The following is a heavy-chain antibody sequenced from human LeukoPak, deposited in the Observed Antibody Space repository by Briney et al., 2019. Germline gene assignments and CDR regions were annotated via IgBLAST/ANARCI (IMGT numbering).Heavy chain of an antibody. CDR2: IRSSGSGT. CDR3: AKWSSSGQGPNFDY. J-gene: IGHJ4*02. CDR1: GFTFSTYA. Sequence: GGSLRLSCAASGFTFSTYAMSCVRQAPGKGLEWVSDIRSSGSGTYYADSVKGRFTISRDNSKNTLYLQMNSLRAEDTAVYYCAKWSSSGQGPNFDYWGQGTLVTVSS. D-gene: IGHD6-19*01. V-gene: IGHV3-23*01.